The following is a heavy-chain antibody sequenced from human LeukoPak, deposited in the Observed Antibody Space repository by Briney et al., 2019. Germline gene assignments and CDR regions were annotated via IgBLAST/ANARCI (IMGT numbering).Heavy chain of an antibody. V-gene: IGHV1-18*01. Sequence: ASVKVSCKASGYTFTSYGISWVRQAPGQGLEWMGWISGYNGNTNYAQKLQGRVTMTTDTSTSTAYMELRSLRSDDTAVYYCARESTPYGVDAYYFHYWGQGTLVTVSS. J-gene: IGHJ4*02. CDR1: GYTFTSYG. D-gene: IGHD4/OR15-4a*01. CDR2: ISGYNGNT. CDR3: ARESTPYGVDAYYFHY.